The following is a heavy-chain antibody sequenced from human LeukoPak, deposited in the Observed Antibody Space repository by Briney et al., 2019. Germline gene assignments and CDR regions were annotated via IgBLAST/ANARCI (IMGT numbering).Heavy chain of an antibody. CDR2: LFPIGGST. CDR3: ARPAGWELLYDY. CDR1: GYTFTIYY. V-gene: IGHV1-46*01. D-gene: IGHD1-26*01. Sequence: ASVKVSCKASGYTFTIYYMHWVRQAPGQGLEWMGILFPIGGSTSYAQKFQGRDTTTRDTSTSTVYMELSSLRSEDTAVYYYARPAGWELLYDYWGQGTLVTVSS. J-gene: IGHJ4*02.